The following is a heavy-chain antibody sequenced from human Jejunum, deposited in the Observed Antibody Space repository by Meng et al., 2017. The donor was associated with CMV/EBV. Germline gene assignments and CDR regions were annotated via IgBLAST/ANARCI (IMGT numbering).Heavy chain of an antibody. CDR1: GFAFTGFG. V-gene: IGHV3-33*01. J-gene: IGHJ4*02. Sequence: GFAFTGFGMPWVRQAPGKGLGWVALIAFDGSNKDYADSVQGRFTVSRDNSKHTLYLQMNSLRVEDTGVYYCARWNGLEPTAYLDYWGQGTLVTVSS. D-gene: IGHD1-1*01. CDR3: ARWNGLEPTAYLDY. CDR2: IAFDGSNK.